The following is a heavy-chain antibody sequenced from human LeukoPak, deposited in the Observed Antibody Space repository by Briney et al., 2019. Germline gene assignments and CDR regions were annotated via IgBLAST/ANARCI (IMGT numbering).Heavy chain of an antibody. V-gene: IGHV3-74*01. D-gene: IGHD2-21*02. CDR1: GFTFRGFW. Sequence: GGSLRLSCAASGFTFRGFWMHWVRQDPGKGLVWVSHVNGDGSSTSYADSVKGRFTISRDNAKNTLFLQMNSLKAEDTAVYYCARTATDALDIWGQGTAVTVSS. J-gene: IGHJ3*02. CDR2: VNGDGSST. CDR3: ARTATDALDI.